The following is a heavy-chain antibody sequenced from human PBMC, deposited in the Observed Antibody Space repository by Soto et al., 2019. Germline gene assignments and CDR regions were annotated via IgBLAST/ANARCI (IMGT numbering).Heavy chain of an antibody. D-gene: IGHD3-10*01. V-gene: IGHV1-69*13. CDR3: ARGMVRGVIIMTMDV. CDR2: IIPIFGTA. J-gene: IGHJ6*02. Sequence: SVKVSCKASGGTFSSYAISWVRQAPGQGLEWMGGIIPIFGTANYAQKFQGRVTITADESTSTAYMELSSLRSEDTAVYYCARGMVRGVIIMTMDVWAKGPRSPSP. CDR1: GGTFSSYA.